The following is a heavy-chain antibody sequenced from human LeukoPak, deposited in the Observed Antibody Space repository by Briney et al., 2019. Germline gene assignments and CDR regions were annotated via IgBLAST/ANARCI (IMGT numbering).Heavy chain of an antibody. J-gene: IGHJ2*01. Sequence: SETLSLTCTVSGGSISSSYSYWGWIRQPPGKGLEWIGNIYYSGSTYYSPSLTSRVTVSVDTSENQFSLKLSSVTAADTAVYYCARDIRGLGITYFDLWGRGTLVTVSS. CDR2: IYYSGST. CDR1: GGSISSSYSY. D-gene: IGHD7-27*01. V-gene: IGHV4-39*07. CDR3: ARDIRGLGITYFDL.